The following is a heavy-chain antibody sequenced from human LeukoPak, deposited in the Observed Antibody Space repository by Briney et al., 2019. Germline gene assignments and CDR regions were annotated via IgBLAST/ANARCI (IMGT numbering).Heavy chain of an antibody. J-gene: IGHJ6*03. Sequence: ASVKVSCKASGYTFTSYAMNWMRQAPGQGLEWMGWINTNTGNPTYALGFTGRFVFSLDTSVSTAYLQISSLKAEDTAVYYCARGPYSYGYYFGTSSYYYYYMDVWGKGTTVTVSS. CDR1: GYTFTSYA. V-gene: IGHV7-4-1*02. D-gene: IGHD5-18*01. CDR2: INTNTGNP. CDR3: ARGPYSYGYYFGTSSYYYYYMDV.